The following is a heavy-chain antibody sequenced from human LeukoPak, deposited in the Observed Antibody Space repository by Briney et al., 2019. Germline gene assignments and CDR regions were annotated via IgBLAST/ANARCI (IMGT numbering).Heavy chain of an antibody. J-gene: IGHJ4*02. D-gene: IGHD3-22*01. CDR1: RFSFANYA. CDR3: ARGSYYDSGLVGDY. Sequence: GGSLRLSCEGSRFSFANYAMSWVRQTPGKGLDWISAINAGGGITYYADSVKGRFTISRDNSKNTVYLQMNSLRAEDTAVYYCARGSYYDSGLVGDYWGQGTLVTVSS. CDR2: INAGGGIT. V-gene: IGHV3-23*01.